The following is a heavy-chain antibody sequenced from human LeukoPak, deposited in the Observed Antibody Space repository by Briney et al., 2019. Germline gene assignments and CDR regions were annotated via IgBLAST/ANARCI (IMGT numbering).Heavy chain of an antibody. D-gene: IGHD3-22*01. CDR1: GFTFSSYA. CDR3: AKPHDSSGYYYSDY. CDR2: ISGSGGST. V-gene: IGHV3-23*01. J-gene: IGHJ4*02. Sequence: GGSLRLSCAASGFTFSSYAMSWVRQAPGKGLEWVSAISGSGGSTYYADSVKGRFTISRDNSKNTLYLQMNSLRAEDTAVYYCAKPHDSSGYYYSDYWGQGTLVTVSS.